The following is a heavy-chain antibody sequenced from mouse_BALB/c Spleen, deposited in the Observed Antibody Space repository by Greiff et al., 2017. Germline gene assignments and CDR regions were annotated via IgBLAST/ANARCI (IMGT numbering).Heavy chain of an antibody. CDR2: ISSGSSTI. CDR1: GFTFSSFG. Sequence: EVQLVESGGGLVQPGGSRKLSCAASGFTFSSFGMHWVRQAPEKGLEWVAYISSGSSTIYYADTVKGRFTISRDNPKNTLFLQMTSLRSEDTAMYYCAREGGLLRYFDYWGQGTTLTVSS. V-gene: IGHV5-17*02. D-gene: IGHD1-1*01. CDR3: AREGGLLRYFDY. J-gene: IGHJ2*01.